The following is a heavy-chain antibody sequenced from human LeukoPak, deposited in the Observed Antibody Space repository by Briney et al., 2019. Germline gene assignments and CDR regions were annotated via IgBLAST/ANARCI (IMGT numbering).Heavy chain of an antibody. V-gene: IGHV1-8*01. CDR2: MNPNNGNT. CDR3: ARGLYCSNGVCYIYNWFDP. J-gene: IGHJ5*02. D-gene: IGHD2-8*01. CDR1: GSTFTNYD. Sequence: ASVKVSCKASGSTFTNYDINWVRQATGQGLEWMGWMNPNNGNTGYAQKFQGRVTITRNTSIGTAYMELSSLRSEDTAVYYGARGLYCSNGVCYIYNWFDPWGQGTLVIVSS.